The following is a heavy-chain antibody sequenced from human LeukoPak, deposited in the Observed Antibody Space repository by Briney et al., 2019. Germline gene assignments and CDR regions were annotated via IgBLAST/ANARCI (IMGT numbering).Heavy chain of an antibody. V-gene: IGHV4-59*01. CDR2: IYYSGNT. J-gene: IGHJ4*02. D-gene: IGHD5-12*01. CDR1: SGSISSYY. CDR3: ARDDGGYDN. Sequence: SETLSLTCTVSSGSISSYYWSWIRQPPGKGLEWIGYIYYSGNTNYNPSLKSRLTMSVDTSKKQFSLKLSSVTAADTAVYYCARDDGGYDNWGQGTLVTVSS.